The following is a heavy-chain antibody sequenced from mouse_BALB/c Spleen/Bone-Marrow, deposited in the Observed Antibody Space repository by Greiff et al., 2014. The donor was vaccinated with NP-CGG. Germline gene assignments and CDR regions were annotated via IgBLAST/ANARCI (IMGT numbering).Heavy chain of an antibody. J-gene: IGHJ3*01. CDR1: GFDFSGYW. CDR2: INPDSRTI. CDR3: ARNGYYGWMTY. D-gene: IGHD1-2*01. V-gene: IGHV4-1*02. Sequence: EVKLMESGGGLVQPGGSLKLSCADSGFDFSGYWMTWVRQAPGKGLEWIGEINPDSRTINYKPSLKEKFIMSRDNAKNTLYLQMSKVRSEDTALYYCARNGYYGWMTYWGQGTLVTVSA.